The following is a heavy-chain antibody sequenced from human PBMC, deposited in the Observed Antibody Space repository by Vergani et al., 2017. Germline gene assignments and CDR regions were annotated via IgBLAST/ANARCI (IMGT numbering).Heavy chain of an antibody. J-gene: IGHJ4*02. CDR3: ASTGYCSSTSCYGNVDY. V-gene: IGHV1-69*01. CDR2: TIPIFGTA. D-gene: IGHD2-2*01. CDR1: GGTFSSSA. Sequence: QVQLVQSGAEVKKPGSSVKVSCKASGGTFSSSAISWVRQAPGQGLEWMGGTIPIFGTANYAQTFQGKVTITEEESTSTAYMELSSLRSEDTAVYYCASTGYCSSTSCYGNVDYWGQGTLVTVSS.